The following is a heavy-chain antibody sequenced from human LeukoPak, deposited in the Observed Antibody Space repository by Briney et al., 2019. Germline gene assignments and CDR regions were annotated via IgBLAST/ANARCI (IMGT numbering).Heavy chain of an antibody. D-gene: IGHD2-15*01. CDR2: ISYDGSNK. Sequence: GGSLRLSCAASGFTFSSYGMHWVRQAPGKGLEWVAVISYDGSNKYYADSVKGRFTISRDNSKNTLYLQMNSLRAEDTAVYYCAKAAGYCSGGNCFDYWGQGTLVTVSS. V-gene: IGHV3-30*18. CDR3: AKAAGYCSGGNCFDY. CDR1: GFTFSSYG. J-gene: IGHJ4*02.